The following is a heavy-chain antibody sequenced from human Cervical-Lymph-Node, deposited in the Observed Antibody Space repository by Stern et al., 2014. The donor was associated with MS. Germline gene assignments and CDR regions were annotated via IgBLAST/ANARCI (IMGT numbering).Heavy chain of an antibody. Sequence: EVQLVESGGGLVQPGGSLRLSCAASGFAFSSYPMTWVRQAPGKGLEWLSYINTVSTNIFYADSVKGRFTISKDNAKNSLYLQMNRRTADDTALYYCARAVATRGSDYWGQGTLVAVSS. CDR2: INTVSTNI. V-gene: IGHV3-48*01. CDR1: GFAFSSYP. D-gene: IGHD4-23*01. CDR3: ARAVATRGSDY. J-gene: IGHJ4*02.